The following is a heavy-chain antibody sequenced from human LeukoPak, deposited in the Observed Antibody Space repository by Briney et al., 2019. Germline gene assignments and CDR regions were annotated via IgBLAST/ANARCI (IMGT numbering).Heavy chain of an antibody. V-gene: IGHV3-21*04. J-gene: IGHJ4*02. D-gene: IGHD2-15*01. CDR2: ISSSSSYI. Sequence: GGSLRLSCAASGFTFSSYSMNWVRQAPGKGLEWVSSISSSSSYIYYADSVKGRFTISRYNAKNSMYLQMNDLRAEDTAEYYCAKTLLCGGNCYSRYFDYWGQGTLVTVSS. CDR1: GFTFSSYS. CDR3: AKTLLCGGNCYSRYFDY.